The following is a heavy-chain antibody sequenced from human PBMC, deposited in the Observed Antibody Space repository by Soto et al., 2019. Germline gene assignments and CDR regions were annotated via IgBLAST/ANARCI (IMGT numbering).Heavy chain of an antibody. V-gene: IGHV4-34*01. CDR3: ASRTRDYGDYEGDY. Sequence: QVQLQQWGAGLLKPSETLSLTCAVYGGSFSGYYWSWIRQPPGKGLEWLGEINHSGSTNYNPSLKRRVTISVDPSKNQFSLKLSSVTAADTAVYYCASRTRDYGDYEGDYWGQGTLVTVSS. D-gene: IGHD4-17*01. CDR2: INHSGST. CDR1: GGSFSGYY. J-gene: IGHJ4*02.